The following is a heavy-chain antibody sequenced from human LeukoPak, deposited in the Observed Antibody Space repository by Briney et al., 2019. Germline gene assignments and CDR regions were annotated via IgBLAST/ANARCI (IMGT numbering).Heavy chain of an antibody. V-gene: IGHV1-46*01. J-gene: IGHJ5*02. CDR2: INPSGGST. D-gene: IGHD5-12*01. CDR3: AAGGLRYFSRFDP. CDR1: GYTFTGYY. Sequence: GASVKVSCKASGYTFTGYYMHWVRQAPGQGLEWMGIINPSGGSTSYAQRFQGRVTMTRDMSTSTVYMELSSLRSEDTAVYYCAAGGLRYFSRFDPWGQGTLVTVSS.